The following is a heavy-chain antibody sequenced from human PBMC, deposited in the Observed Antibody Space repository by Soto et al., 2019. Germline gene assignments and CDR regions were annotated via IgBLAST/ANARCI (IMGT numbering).Heavy chain of an antibody. V-gene: IGHV4-4*02. CDR2: IHHSGST. J-gene: IGHJ5*02. D-gene: IGHD6-19*01. Sequence: QVQLQESGPGLVKPSGTLSLTCAVSGGSISNNNWWXWVRQSPGKGLEWIGEIHHSGSTNYNPSLKSRVTISVDKSKNQFSLNLGSVTAADXXVYYCXXXPTSGWNAWGQGTLVTVSS. CDR3: XXXPTSGWNA. CDR1: GGSISNNNW.